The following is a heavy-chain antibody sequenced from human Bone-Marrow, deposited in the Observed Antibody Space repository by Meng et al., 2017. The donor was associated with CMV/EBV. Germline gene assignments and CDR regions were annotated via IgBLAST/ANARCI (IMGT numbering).Heavy chain of an antibody. D-gene: IGHD2-2*01. V-gene: IGHV4-30-4*08. Sequence: SETLSLTCTVSGGSISSGDYYWSWIRQPPGKGLEWIGYIYYSGSTYYNPSLKSRVTISVDTSKNQFSLKLSSVTAADTAVYYCAREGYCSSTSCYVGFPLDPWGQGTLVTVSS. CDR3: AREGYCSSTSCYVGFPLDP. J-gene: IGHJ5*02. CDR1: GGSISSGDYY. CDR2: IYYSGST.